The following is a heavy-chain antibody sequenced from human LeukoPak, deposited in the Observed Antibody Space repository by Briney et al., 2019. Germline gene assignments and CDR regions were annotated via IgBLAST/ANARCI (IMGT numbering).Heavy chain of an antibody. D-gene: IGHD3-22*01. J-gene: IGHJ4*02. CDR1: GGSISSGDYY. CDR2: IYYSGST. Sequence: PSQTLSLTCTVSGGSISSGDYYWSWFRQPPGKGLEWIGYIYYSGSTYYNPSLKSRVTISVDTSKNQFSLKLSSVTAADTAVYYCTRGDSSGYLDYWGQGTLVTVSS. CDR3: TRGDSSGYLDY. V-gene: IGHV4-30-4*01.